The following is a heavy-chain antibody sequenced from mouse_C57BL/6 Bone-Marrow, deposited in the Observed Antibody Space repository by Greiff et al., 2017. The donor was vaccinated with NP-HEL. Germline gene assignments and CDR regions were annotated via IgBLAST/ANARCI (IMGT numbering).Heavy chain of an antibody. CDR1: GFNIKDAY. V-gene: IGHV14-4*01. J-gene: IGHJ4*01. CDR3: TTTGSYAKDY. Sequence: VQLQQSGAELVRPGASVKLSCTASGFNIKDAYMYWVKQRPEQGLAWIGWLDHENGDTEYASQFQGKATITAATSSNTAYLQLSSLTSEDTAVYYCTTTGSYAKDYWGQGTSVTVSS. CDR2: LDHENGDT.